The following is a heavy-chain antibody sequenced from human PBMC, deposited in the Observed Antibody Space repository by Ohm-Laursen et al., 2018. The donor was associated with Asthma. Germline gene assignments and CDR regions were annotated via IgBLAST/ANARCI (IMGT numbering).Heavy chain of an antibody. D-gene: IGHD6-13*01. J-gene: IGHJ4*02. Sequence: GSLRLSCSASGFTLSNLAMSWVRQTPRKGLEWVSAISASGTNTYYADSVKGRFTISRDNSKNTMFLQMNSLRADDTAVYYCAKVVAADGAGDYWGQGTLVTVSS. CDR2: ISASGTNT. CDR1: GFTLSNLA. CDR3: AKVVAADGAGDY. V-gene: IGHV3-23*01.